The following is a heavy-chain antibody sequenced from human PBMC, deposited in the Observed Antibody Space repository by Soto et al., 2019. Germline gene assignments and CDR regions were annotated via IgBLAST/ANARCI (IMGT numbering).Heavy chain of an antibody. Sequence: QITLKESGPTLVKPTQTLTLTCTFSGFSLSSTRMAVGWIRQPPGKALEWLALIYWDDDKRYSPFLKSRHTITKDTPKNHVVLTMSNMDPGDTAREYCAHIVVAGLGYYFDYWGQGTLVTVSS. D-gene: IGHD3-9*01. CDR3: AHIVVAGLGYYFDY. V-gene: IGHV2-5*02. CDR1: GFSLSSTRMA. J-gene: IGHJ4*02. CDR2: IYWDDDK.